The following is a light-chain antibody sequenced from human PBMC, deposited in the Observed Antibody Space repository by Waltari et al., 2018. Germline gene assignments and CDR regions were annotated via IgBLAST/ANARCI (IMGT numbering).Light chain of an antibody. CDR3: QQSYWT. J-gene: IGKJ1*01. CDR2: AAS. V-gene: IGKV1-39*01. Sequence: DIQMTQSPSSLSASVGDRVTITCRASQSISSYLNWYQQKPGKAPKLLIYAASSLQSGVPSRFSGSGSGTDFTLTISSLQPEDFATYYCQQSYWTFGQGTKVEI. CDR1: QSISSY.